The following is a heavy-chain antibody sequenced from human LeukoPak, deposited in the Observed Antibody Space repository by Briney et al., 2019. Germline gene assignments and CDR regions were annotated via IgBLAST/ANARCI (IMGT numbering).Heavy chain of an antibody. V-gene: IGHV4-31*03. J-gene: IGHJ4*02. Sequence: PSQTLSLTCTVSGGSISSAPYYWSWIRQRPGKGLEWTGYISHSGNTYYNPSLKSRLNISADTSRNQFSLKLRSVTAADTALYFCAREGYYYDSSGPIDYWGQGTRVTVSS. CDR2: ISHSGNT. CDR3: AREGYYYDSSGPIDY. D-gene: IGHD3-22*01. CDR1: GGSISSAPYY.